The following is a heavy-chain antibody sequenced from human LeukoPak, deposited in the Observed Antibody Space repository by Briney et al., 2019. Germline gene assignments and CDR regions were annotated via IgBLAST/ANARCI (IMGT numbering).Heavy chain of an antibody. J-gene: IGHJ4*02. V-gene: IGHV3-53*01. Sequence: GGSLRLSCSFSGFISTSNYMAWVRQSPGKGLQWISFIYGGGNTLYADSVRDRFSISRDNSKSTLYLQMNSVRVEDTAVYYCATGGRSGMAFDFWGQGTLVTVSS. CDR3: ATGGRSGMAFDF. CDR1: GFISTSNY. D-gene: IGHD2-8*01. CDR2: IYGGGNT.